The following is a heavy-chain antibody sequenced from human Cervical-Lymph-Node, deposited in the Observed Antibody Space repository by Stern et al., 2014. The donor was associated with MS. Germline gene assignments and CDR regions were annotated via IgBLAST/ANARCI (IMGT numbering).Heavy chain of an antibody. D-gene: IGHD3-22*01. CDR2: IIPIFGTA. CDR3: ARGYYDSSIYYAEYFQH. CDR1: GGTFNTDM. Sequence: QVQLVQSGAEVKKPGSSVKVSCTASGGTFNTDMITWLRQAPGQGLEWMGGIIPIFGTAKYAQKFQGRITITVDKSTTTANMELSSLRSEDTAVYYCARGYYDSSIYYAEYFQHWGQGTLVTVSS. V-gene: IGHV1-69*06. J-gene: IGHJ1*01.